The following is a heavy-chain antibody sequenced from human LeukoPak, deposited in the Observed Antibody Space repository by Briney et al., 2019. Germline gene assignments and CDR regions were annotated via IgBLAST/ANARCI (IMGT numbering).Heavy chain of an antibody. CDR2: ISSSGSTI. J-gene: IGHJ6*03. CDR1: GFTFSDYY. D-gene: IGHD6-19*01. Sequence: PGGSLRLSCAASGFTFSDYYMSWIRQAPGKGLEWVSYISSSGSTIYYADSVKGRFTISRDNAKNSLYLQMNSLRAEDTAVYYCASSGWYSRYYYHYYMDVWGKGTTVTISS. V-gene: IGHV3-11*01. CDR3: ASSGWYSRYYYHYYMDV.